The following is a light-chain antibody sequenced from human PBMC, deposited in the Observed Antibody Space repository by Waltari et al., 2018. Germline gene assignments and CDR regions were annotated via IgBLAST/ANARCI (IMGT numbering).Light chain of an antibody. CDR1: SSTIGNNY. Sequence: QSVLTQPPSASATPGQRVTISCSGSSSTIGNNYVYWYQQFPGTAPNLLIYNNDQRPSGVPDRFSGSKSGTSASLAISGLRSEDEAHYYCAAWDDSLSGLFGGGTTLTVL. CDR2: NND. V-gene: IGLV1-47*02. J-gene: IGLJ2*01. CDR3: AAWDDSLSGL.